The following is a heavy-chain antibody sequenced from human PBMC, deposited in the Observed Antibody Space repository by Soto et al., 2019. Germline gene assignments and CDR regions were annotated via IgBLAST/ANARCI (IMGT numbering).Heavy chain of an antibody. J-gene: IGHJ5*02. CDR3: ERGKVYRWFDP. Sequence: PSETLSLTCAVYGGSFSGYYWSWIRQPPGKGLEWIGEINHSGSTNYNPSLKSRVTISVDTSKNQFSLKLSSVTAADTAVYYCERGKVYRWFDPWGQGTPAPVSS. CDR1: GGSFSGYY. CDR2: INHSGST. V-gene: IGHV4-34*01. D-gene: IGHD2-15*01.